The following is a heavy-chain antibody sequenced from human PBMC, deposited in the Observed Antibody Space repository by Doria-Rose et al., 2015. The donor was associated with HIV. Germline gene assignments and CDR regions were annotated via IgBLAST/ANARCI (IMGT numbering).Heavy chain of an antibody. CDR3: ARIKSSRWYHKYYFDF. J-gene: IGHJ4*02. D-gene: IGHD6-13*01. Sequence: SGPVLVKPTETLTLTCTVSGVSLSSPGMGVSWIRQPPGKALEWPTNIFSDDERSYKTSLRSRLTISRGTSKSQVVLTMTDMDPVDTATYYCARIKSSRWYHKYYFDFWGQGTLVIVSA. V-gene: IGHV2-26*01. CDR2: IFSDDER. CDR1: GVSLSSPGMG.